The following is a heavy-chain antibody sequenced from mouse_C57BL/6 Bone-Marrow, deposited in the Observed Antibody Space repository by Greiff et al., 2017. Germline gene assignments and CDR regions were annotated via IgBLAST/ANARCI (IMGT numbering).Heavy chain of an antibody. CDR1: GYTFTSYG. CDR3: VYYYGSAWCAY. Sequence: QVQLQQSGAELARPGASVKLSCKASGYTFTSYGISWVKQRTGQGLEWIGEIYPRSGNTYYNEKFKGKATLTADKSSSTAYMELRSLTSEDSAVYFCVYYYGSAWCAYWGQGTLVTVSA. V-gene: IGHV1-81*01. D-gene: IGHD1-1*01. J-gene: IGHJ3*01. CDR2: IYPRSGNT.